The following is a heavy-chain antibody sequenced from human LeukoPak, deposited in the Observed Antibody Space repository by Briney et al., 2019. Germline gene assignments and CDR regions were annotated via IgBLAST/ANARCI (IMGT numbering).Heavy chain of an antibody. CDR3: TTDLYSNYPVDY. CDR1: GFTFSNAW. V-gene: IGHV3-15*01. CDR2: IKSKTDGGTT. D-gene: IGHD4-11*01. J-gene: IGHJ4*02. Sequence: GGSLRLSCAASGFTFSNAWMSWVRQAPGKGLEWVGRIKSKTDGGTTDYAAPVKGRFTISRDDSKNTLYLQMNSLKTEDTAVYYCTTDLYSNYPVDYWGQGTLVTVCS.